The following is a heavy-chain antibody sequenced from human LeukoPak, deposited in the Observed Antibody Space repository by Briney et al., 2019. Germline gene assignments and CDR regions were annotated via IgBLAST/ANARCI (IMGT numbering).Heavy chain of an antibody. D-gene: IGHD5-12*01. CDR1: GFTFSSYG. Sequence: GGSLRLSCAASGFTFSSYGMHWVRQAPGKGLEWVAFIRYDGSNKYYADSVKGRFTISGDNSKNTLYLQMNSLRAEDTAVYYCAKSGYDFGGWFDPWGQGTLVTVSS. V-gene: IGHV3-30*02. CDR3: AKSGYDFGGWFDP. J-gene: IGHJ5*02. CDR2: IRYDGSNK.